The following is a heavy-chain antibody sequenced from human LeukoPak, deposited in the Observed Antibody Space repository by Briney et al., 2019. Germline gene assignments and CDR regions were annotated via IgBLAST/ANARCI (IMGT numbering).Heavy chain of an antibody. Sequence: GASLKISFDGSGYPFANPWIGWVRQMPGEGLEWRGINNPGGSNTRFNPFFKDQVTISADKSISTAHLQWSRLKASDTAMYYCARLGDTVMVENHYYYYLDVCGKGTTVTVSS. J-gene: IGHJ6*03. V-gene: IGHV5-51*01. CDR1: GYPFANPW. CDR3: ARLGDTVMVENHYYYYLDV. D-gene: IGHD5-18*01. CDR2: NNPGGSNT.